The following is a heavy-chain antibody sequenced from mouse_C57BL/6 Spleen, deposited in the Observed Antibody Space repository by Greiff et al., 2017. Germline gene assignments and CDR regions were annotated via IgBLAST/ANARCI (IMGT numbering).Heavy chain of an antibody. J-gene: IGHJ4*01. V-gene: IGHV1-19*01. Sequence: EVQLQQSGPVLVKPGASVKMSCKASGYTFTDYYMNWVKQSHGKSLEWIGVINPYNGGTSYNQKFKGKATLTVDKSSSTAYMELNSLTSEDSAVYYCARDSNYGDYYAMDYWGQGTSVTVSS. CDR3: ARDSNYGDYYAMDY. CDR1: GYTFTDYY. D-gene: IGHD2-5*01. CDR2: INPYNGGT.